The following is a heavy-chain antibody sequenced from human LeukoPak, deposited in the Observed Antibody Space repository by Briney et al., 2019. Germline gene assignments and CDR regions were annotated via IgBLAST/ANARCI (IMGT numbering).Heavy chain of an antibody. V-gene: IGHV4-59*01. Sequence: SETLSLTCTVSGGSISSYYWSWIRQPPGKGLEWIGYIYYSGSTSYNPSLKSRVNISVDPSKNQFSLKLSSVTAADTAVYYCAREEALGSGSFDYWGQGTLVTVSS. D-gene: IGHD1-26*01. CDR3: AREEALGSGSFDY. CDR1: GGSISSYY. CDR2: IYYSGST. J-gene: IGHJ4*02.